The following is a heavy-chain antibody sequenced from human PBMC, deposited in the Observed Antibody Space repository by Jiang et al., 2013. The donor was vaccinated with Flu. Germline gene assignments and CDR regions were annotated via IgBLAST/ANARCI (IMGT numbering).Heavy chain of an antibody. CDR3: ARDLNSYSSWGAFDY. CDR2: TYYRSKWYN. J-gene: IGHJ4*02. CDR1: NSAA. V-gene: IGHV6-1*01. D-gene: IGHD6-6*01. Sequence: NSAAWNWIRQSPSRGLEWLGRTYYRSKWYNDYAVSVKSRITINPDTSKNQFSLQLNSVTPEDTAVYYCARDLNSYSSWGAFDYWGQGTLVTVSS.